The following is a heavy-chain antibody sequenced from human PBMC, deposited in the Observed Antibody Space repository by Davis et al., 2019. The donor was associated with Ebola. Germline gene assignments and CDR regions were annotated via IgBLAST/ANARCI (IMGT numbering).Heavy chain of an antibody. CDR1: GFTFSSYW. Sequence: GESLKISCAASGFTFSSYWMHWVRQAPGKGLVWVSRINSDGSSTSYADSVKGRFTTSRDNAKNTLYLQMNSLRAEDTAVYYCARDNILTGYSLDYWGQGTLVTVSS. CDR2: INSDGSST. D-gene: IGHD3-9*01. CDR3: ARDNILTGYSLDY. J-gene: IGHJ4*02. V-gene: IGHV3-74*01.